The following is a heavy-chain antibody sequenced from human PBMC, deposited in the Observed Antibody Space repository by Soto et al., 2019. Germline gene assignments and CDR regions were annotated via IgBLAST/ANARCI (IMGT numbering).Heavy chain of an antibody. CDR1: GFTFSSYG. CDR3: ARSDAGVVVPAAIMADY. D-gene: IGHD2-2*02. CDR2: ISYDGSNK. J-gene: IGHJ4*02. Sequence: GSLRLSFAASGFTFSSYGMHLFLHAPVNVLELVAVISYDGSNKYYADSVKGRFTISRDNAKNSLYLQMNSLRAEDTAVYYCARSDAGVVVPAAIMADYWGQGTLVTVSS. V-gene: IGHV3-30*03.